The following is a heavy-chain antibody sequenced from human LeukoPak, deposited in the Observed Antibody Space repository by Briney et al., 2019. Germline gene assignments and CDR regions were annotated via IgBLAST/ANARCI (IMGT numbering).Heavy chain of an antibody. CDR3: AREFQAEQQLVRVWFDP. CDR2: INPNSGGT. CDR1: GYTFTGYY. D-gene: IGHD6-13*01. J-gene: IGHJ5*02. Sequence: GASVKVTCKASGYTFTGYYMHWVRQAPGQGLEWMGWINPNSGGTNYAQKFQGRVTVTRDTSISTAYMELSRLRSDDTAVYYCAREFQAEQQLVRVWFDPWGQGTLVTASS. V-gene: IGHV1-2*02.